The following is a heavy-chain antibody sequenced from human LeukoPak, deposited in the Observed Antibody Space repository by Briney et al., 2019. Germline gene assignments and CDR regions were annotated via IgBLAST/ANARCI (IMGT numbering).Heavy chain of an antibody. D-gene: IGHD6-13*01. V-gene: IGHV3-23*01. J-gene: IGHJ4*02. CDR1: GFTFSSYA. CDR3: AKVCQQLHYFDY. Sequence: GGSLRLSCAASGFTFSSYAMNWVRQAPGKGLEWVSGISGSGGSTYYADSAKGGFTISRDNSKNTLYLQMNSLRAEDTALYYCAKVCQQLHYFDYWGQGTLVTVSS. CDR2: ISGSGGST.